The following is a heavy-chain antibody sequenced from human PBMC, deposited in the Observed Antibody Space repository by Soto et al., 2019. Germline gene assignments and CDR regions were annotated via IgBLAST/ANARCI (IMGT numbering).Heavy chain of an antibody. CDR2: INHSGST. CDR1: GVSIFSHSYY. V-gene: IGHV4-39*01. D-gene: IGHD2-15*01. CDR3: ARRYAPRYSSGNNHFDL. J-gene: IGHJ4*02. Sequence: QLQLQESGPGLVRPSETLSLTCTVSGVSIFSHSYYWGWIRQAPGKGLEWIATINHSGSTYHNPSMKSRVTMSVDTSKTQFSLNLSSVTAADTAVYYCARRYAPRYSSGNNHFDLWGQGTLVTVSS.